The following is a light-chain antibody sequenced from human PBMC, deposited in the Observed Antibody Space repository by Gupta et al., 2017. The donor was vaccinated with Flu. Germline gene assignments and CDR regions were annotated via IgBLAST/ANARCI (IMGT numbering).Light chain of an antibody. CDR3: TSYTGSRTIPYV. CDR1: SSDVGGYNY. J-gene: IGLJ1*01. Sequence: TISCTGTSSDVGGYNYVSWYQQSPGKAPKLMIYDVNNRHSGGSNRFSGSKSGNTASLTISGLQAEDEADYWCTSYTGSRTIPYVFATGTKVIVL. CDR2: DVN. V-gene: IGLV2-14*04.